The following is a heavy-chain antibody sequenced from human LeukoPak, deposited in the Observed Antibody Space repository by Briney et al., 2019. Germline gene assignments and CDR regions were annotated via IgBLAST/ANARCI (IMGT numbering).Heavy chain of an antibody. CDR2: INSDGSST. CDR3: ASLQYYYDSSGLDHDAFDI. CDR1: GFTFSSYW. J-gene: IGHJ3*02. V-gene: IGHV3-74*01. Sequence: GGSLRLSCAASGFTFSSYWMHWVRQAPGKGLVWVSRINSDGSSTSYADSVKGRFTISRDNAKNTLYLQMNSLRAEDTAVYYCASLQYYYDSSGLDHDAFDIWGQGTMVTVSS. D-gene: IGHD3-22*01.